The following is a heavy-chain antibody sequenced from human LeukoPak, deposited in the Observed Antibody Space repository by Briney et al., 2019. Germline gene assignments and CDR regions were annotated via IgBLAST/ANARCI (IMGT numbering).Heavy chain of an antibody. D-gene: IGHD6-6*01. CDR1: GFTFSSYA. CDR2: ISGSGGST. V-gene: IGHV3-23*01. J-gene: IGHJ4*02. Sequence: GSLRLSCAASGFTFSSYAMSWVCQAPGKGLEWVSAISGSGGSTYYADSVKGRFTISRGNSKNTLYLQMNSLRAEDTAVYYCAKDLGRPVREDWGQGTLVTVSS. CDR3: AKDLGRPVRED.